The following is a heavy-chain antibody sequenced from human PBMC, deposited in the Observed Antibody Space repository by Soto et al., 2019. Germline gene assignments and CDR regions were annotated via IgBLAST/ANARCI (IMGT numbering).Heavy chain of an antibody. V-gene: IGHV4-34*01. Sequence: SETLSLTCAVYGGSFSGYYCSCVRHPALKWREWIGEINHSGSTNYNPSLKSRVTISVDTSKNQFSLKLSSVTAADTAVYYCARGRVAVAGTRWFDPWGQGTLVTVSS. J-gene: IGHJ5*02. CDR2: INHSGST. D-gene: IGHD6-19*01. CDR1: GGSFSGYY. CDR3: ARGRVAVAGTRWFDP.